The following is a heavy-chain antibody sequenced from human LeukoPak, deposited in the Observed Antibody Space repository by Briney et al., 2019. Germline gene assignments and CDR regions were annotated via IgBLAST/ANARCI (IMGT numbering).Heavy chain of an antibody. CDR3: ARGHTAVTRHFDF. D-gene: IGHD4-17*01. Sequence: GGSLRLSCAASGFTFSSFAMNWVRQAPGKELEWVSIISSGSSAIFSADALKGRFTISRDDAKNLLYLDMNSLRAEDTAVYYCARGHTAVTRHFDFWGQGTLVTVSS. J-gene: IGHJ4*02. CDR1: GFTFSSFA. V-gene: IGHV3-21*01. CDR2: ISSGSSAI.